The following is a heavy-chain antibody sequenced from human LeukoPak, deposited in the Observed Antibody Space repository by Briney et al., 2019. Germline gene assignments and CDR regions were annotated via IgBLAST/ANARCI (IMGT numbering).Heavy chain of an antibody. D-gene: IGHD6-13*01. CDR3: ARGGIGSFDY. Sequence: GGSLRLSCSASGFTFSNYAMHWVRQAPGKGLEYASAISSNGGSTYYADSVKGRFTISRDNAKNTLYLQMNSLRTEDTAVYYCARGGIGSFDYWGQGTLVTVSS. CDR1: GFTFSNYA. J-gene: IGHJ4*02. V-gene: IGHV3-64*04. CDR2: ISSNGGST.